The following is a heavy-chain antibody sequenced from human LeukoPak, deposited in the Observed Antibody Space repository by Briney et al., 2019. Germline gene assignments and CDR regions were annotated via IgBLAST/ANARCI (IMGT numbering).Heavy chain of an antibody. J-gene: IGHJ6*03. D-gene: IGHD2-2*01. Sequence: SETLSLTCTVSGGSISSGGYYWIWSRQPPGKGLEWIGYIYHSGSTYYNPSLKSRDTISVDRSKNQFSLKLSSVTAADTAVYYCARVNIVVVPAAIARDYYYMDVWGKGTTVTLSS. CDR1: GGSISSGGYY. CDR3: ARVNIVVVPAAIARDYYYMDV. CDR2: IYHSGST. V-gene: IGHV4-30-2*01.